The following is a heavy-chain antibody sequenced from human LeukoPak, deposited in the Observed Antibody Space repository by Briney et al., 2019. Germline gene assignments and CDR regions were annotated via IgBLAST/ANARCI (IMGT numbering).Heavy chain of an antibody. CDR1: GDSVSSDSAA. CDR3: ASGPAGSHFGY. Sequence: SQTLSLTCAVPGDSVSSDSAAWNCIRQSPSRGLDWLGRTYFRSKWYNDYAVFVKSGITINPDTYKNQFSLQLNSVSPEDTAVYYCASGPAGSHFGYWGQGTLVTVSS. D-gene: IGHD2-2*01. CDR2: TYFRSKWYN. V-gene: IGHV6-1*01. J-gene: IGHJ4*02.